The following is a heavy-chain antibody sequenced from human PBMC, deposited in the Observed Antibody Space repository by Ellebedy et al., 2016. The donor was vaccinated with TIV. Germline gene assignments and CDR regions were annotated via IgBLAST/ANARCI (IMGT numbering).Heavy chain of an antibody. V-gene: IGHV3-74*01. CDR2: INSDGSST. D-gene: IGHD3-9*01. Sequence: GESLKISCAASGFTFSSYWMHWVRQAPGKGLVWVSRINSDGSSTSYADSVKGRFTISRDNAKNTLYLQMNSLRAEDTAVYYCARGPHYDIPNWGQGTLVTVSS. CDR1: GFTFSSYW. J-gene: IGHJ4*02. CDR3: ARGPHYDIPN.